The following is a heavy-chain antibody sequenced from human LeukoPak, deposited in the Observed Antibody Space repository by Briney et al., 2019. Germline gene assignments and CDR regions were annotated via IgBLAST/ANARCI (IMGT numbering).Heavy chain of an antibody. CDR3: AREGGFYRPLDY. CDR1: GGSVTSTNW. V-gene: IGHV4-4*02. J-gene: IGHJ4*02. Sequence: PSETLSLTCGVSGGSVTSTNWWAWVRQPPGKGLEWVGEVHLDGRTNYNPSLKSRLTMSVDLSENHVSLKLTSVTAADTAVYYCAREGGFYRPLDYSGQGTLVTVSS. CDR2: VHLDGRT. D-gene: IGHD3-3*01.